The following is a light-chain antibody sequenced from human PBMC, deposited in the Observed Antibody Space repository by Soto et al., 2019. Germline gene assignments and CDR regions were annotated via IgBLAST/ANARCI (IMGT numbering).Light chain of an antibody. Sequence: QSALTQPASVSGSPGQSITISCTGTSSDVGAYIFVSWYQQHPGKAPRLIIYEVSNRPSGVSNRFSGSKSGNTASLTISGLQAEDEADYYCSSYTISTTWLFGGGTKLTVL. V-gene: IGLV2-14*01. CDR2: EVS. CDR3: SSYTISTTWL. J-gene: IGLJ3*02. CDR1: SSDVGAYIF.